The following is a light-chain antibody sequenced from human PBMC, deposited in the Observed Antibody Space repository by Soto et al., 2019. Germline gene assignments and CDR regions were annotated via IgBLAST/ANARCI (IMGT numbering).Light chain of an antibody. CDR1: SSDVGGYYY. CDR3: SSYRSSNSWV. V-gene: IGLV2-14*01. J-gene: IGLJ3*02. CDR2: EVS. Sequence: QSVLTQPASVSGSPGQSITISCTGTSSDVGGYYYVSWYQHHPGKSPKLMIYEVSSRPSGVSNRFSGSKSGNTASLTISGLHTEAEADYYCSSYRSSNSWVFGGGTKLTVL.